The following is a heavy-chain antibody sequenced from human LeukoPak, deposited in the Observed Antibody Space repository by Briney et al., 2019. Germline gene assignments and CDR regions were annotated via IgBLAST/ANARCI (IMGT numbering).Heavy chain of an antibody. CDR2: INPNSGGT. Sequence: ASVKFSCKASGYTFTCYYMHWVRQAPGQGLEWIGWINPNSGGTNYAQKFQVRVTMTSDTSISTAYMGLSRLRSDDTAVYYCARDLGASPTYWGQGTLVTVSS. CDR3: ARDLGASPTY. CDR1: GYTFTCYY. D-gene: IGHD3-16*01. V-gene: IGHV1-2*02. J-gene: IGHJ4*02.